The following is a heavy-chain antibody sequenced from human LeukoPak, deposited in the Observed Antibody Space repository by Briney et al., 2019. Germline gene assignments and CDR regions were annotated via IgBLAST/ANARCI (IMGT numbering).Heavy chain of an antibody. V-gene: IGHV4-4*02. D-gene: IGHD2-15*01. J-gene: IGHJ4*02. Sequence: SGTLSLTCAVSGGSISSGYWWSWVRQPPMKGLEWIGEIIDSGSTNYHPSLKGRITISLDKTKNQFSLNVNSVTAADTAVYYCATYGPTSGGYTFEYWGQGILVTVSS. CDR3: ATYGPTSGGYTFEY. CDR2: IIDSGST. CDR1: GGSISSGYW.